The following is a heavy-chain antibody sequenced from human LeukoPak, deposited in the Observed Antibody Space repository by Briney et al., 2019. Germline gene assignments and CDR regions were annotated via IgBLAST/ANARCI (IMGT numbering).Heavy chain of an antibody. CDR3: ARGRGCSGGSCYSIWGRQPPALDY. CDR2: INHSGST. Sequence: SETLSLTCAVYGGSFSGYYWSWIRQPPGKGLEWIGEINHSGSTNYNPSLKSRVTISVDTSKNQFSLKLSSVTAADTAVYYCARGRGCSGGSCYSIWGRQPPALDYWGERTLVTVSS. CDR1: GGSFSGYY. D-gene: IGHD2-15*01. J-gene: IGHJ4*02. V-gene: IGHV4-34*01.